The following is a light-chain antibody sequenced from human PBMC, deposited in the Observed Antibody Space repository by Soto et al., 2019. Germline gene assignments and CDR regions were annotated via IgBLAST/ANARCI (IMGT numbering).Light chain of an antibody. CDR1: QSVSNNY. J-gene: IGKJ1*01. Sequence: IVLTQSPGTLSWSPGERATLYCRASQSVSNNYLAWYQQKPGQAPRLLIYGASSRATGIPDRFSGSGSGTEFTLTISRLEPEDFAVFYCQQYGGSPRTFGQGTRVEIK. V-gene: IGKV3-20*01. CDR2: GAS. CDR3: QQYGGSPRT.